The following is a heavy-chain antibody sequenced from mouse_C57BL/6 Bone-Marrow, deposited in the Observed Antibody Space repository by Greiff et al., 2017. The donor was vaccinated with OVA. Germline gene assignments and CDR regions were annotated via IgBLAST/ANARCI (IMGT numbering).Heavy chain of an antibody. D-gene: IGHD2-3*01. Sequence: QVHVKQPGTELVKPGASVKLSCKASGYTFTSYWMHWVKQRPGQGLEWIGNINPSNGCTNYNEKFKSKATLTVDKSSSTAYMQLSSLTSEDSAVYYCAREGGYYPYFDYWGQGTTLTVSS. CDR1: GYTFTSYW. CDR2: INPSNGCT. J-gene: IGHJ2*01. V-gene: IGHV1-53*01. CDR3: AREGGYYPYFDY.